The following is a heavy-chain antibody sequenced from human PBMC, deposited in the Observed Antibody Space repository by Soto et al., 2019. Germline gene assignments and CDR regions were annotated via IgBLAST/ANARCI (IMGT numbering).Heavy chain of an antibody. CDR2: ISSSSSTI. CDR3: EREWYNWNYAKPFDY. D-gene: IGHD1-7*01. V-gene: IGHV3-48*01. J-gene: IGHJ4*02. CDR1: GFTFSSYS. Sequence: HPGGSLRLSCAASGFTFSSYSMNWVRQAPGKGLEWVSYISSSSSTIYYADSVKGRFTISRDNAKNSLYLQMNSLRAEDTAVYYCEREWYNWNYAKPFDYWGQGTLVTVSS.